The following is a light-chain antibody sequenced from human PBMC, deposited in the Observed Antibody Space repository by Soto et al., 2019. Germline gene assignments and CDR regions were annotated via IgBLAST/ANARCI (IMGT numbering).Light chain of an antibody. CDR3: QQHGSSPIT. CDR2: GAS. V-gene: IGKV3-20*01. Sequence: EIVLTQSPGTLSFSPGERVTLFCRASQIVSGNRLAWYQQKVGQPPRLLIYGASSRATGIPDRFSGSGFGTDFTLIINRLAAEDSAVYYCQQHGSSPITFGRGKRLDIK. CDR1: QIVSGNR. J-gene: IGKJ5*01.